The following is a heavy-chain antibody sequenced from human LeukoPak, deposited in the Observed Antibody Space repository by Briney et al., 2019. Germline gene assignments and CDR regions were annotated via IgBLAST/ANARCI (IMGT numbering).Heavy chain of an antibody. Sequence: PGGSLRLSCAAPGFTFSNYNMNWVRQAPGKGLEWISSITSSSSYKFYADSVKGRFTIPRDNAKNSLYLQMNSLRAEDTAVYYCARDPYSGAYYEGYYYYYMDVWGKGTTVTVSS. CDR1: GFTFSNYN. J-gene: IGHJ6*03. CDR3: ARDPYSGAYYEGYYYYYMDV. D-gene: IGHD1-26*01. CDR2: ITSSSSYK. V-gene: IGHV3-21*01.